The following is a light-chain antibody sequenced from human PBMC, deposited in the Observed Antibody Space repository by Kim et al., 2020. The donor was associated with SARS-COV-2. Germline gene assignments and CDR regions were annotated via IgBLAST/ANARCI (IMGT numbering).Light chain of an antibody. CDR3: ASWDDSLNGWV. CDR1: GPNIGTNT. CDR2: SDN. Sequence: GQRVTISCSGGGPNIGTNTVNWYQQLPRTAPKLLIFSDNQRPSGVPDRFSGSKSGTSASLAISGLQSEDEADYYCASWDDSLNGWVFGGGTQLTVL. J-gene: IGLJ3*02. V-gene: IGLV1-44*01.